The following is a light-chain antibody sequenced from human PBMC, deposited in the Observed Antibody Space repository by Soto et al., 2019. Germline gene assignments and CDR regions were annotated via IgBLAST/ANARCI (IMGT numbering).Light chain of an antibody. CDR3: CPYAGSFTYV. CDR2: EGT. CDR1: SSDIGTYNL. J-gene: IGLJ1*01. V-gene: IGLV2-23*01. Sequence: QSVLTQPASVSGSPGQSITISCTGTSSDIGTYNLVSWYQHHPGKAPKLMIYEGTKRPSGVSNRFSGSKSGNTASLTISGLQAEDEADYYCCPYAGSFTYVFGTGTKVTVL.